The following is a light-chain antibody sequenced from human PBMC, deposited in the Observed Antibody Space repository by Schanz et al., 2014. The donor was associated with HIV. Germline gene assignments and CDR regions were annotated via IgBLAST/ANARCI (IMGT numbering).Light chain of an antibody. J-gene: IGKJ2*01. CDR1: QTVSSN. CDR2: GAS. Sequence: VLTQSPATLSLSPGERATLSCRASQTVSSNLAWYQQKSGQAPRLLIYGASTRATGIPARFSGSGSGTEFTLTISSLQSEDFAVYYCQQYNNWPPYTFGQGTKLEIK. V-gene: IGKV3-15*01. CDR3: QQYNNWPPYT.